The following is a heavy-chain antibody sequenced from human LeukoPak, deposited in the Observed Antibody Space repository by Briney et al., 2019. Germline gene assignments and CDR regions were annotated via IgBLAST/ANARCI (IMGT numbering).Heavy chain of an antibody. V-gene: IGHV3-21*01. D-gene: IGHD2-2*01. J-gene: IGHJ6*04. Sequence: GGSLRLSCAASGFTFSSYSMNWVRQAPGKGLEWVSSISSSSSYIYYADSVKGRFTISRDNAKNSLCLQMNSLRAEDTAVYYCARFGPPMVVPAAIPYYYYYGMDVWGKGTTVTVSS. CDR3: ARFGPPMVVPAAIPYYYYYGMDV. CDR2: ISSSSSYI. CDR1: GFTFSSYS.